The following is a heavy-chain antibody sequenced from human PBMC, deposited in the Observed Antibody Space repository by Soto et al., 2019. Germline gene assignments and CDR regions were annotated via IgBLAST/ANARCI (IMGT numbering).Heavy chain of an antibody. V-gene: IGHV4-38-2*02. D-gene: IGHD3-10*01. J-gene: IGHJ4*02. Sequence: PSETLSLTCTASGYSISSDDYCGWSRQPPGKGLEWIASIYHSVSTFYNPSLRSRVTFSIDSSKNQFSLRLTAVTAADTAMYYCARKADYASGRIDVFASWGQGTLVTVSS. CDR1: GYSISSDDY. CDR3: ARKADYASGRIDVFAS. CDR2: IYHSVST.